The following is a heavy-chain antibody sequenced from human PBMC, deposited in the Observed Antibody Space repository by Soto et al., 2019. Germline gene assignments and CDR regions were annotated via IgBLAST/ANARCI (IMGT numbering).Heavy chain of an antibody. CDR3: LRRGGIGTTWSWFDS. J-gene: IGHJ5*01. V-gene: IGHV3-30*03. CDR2: TSNDGGIK. CDR1: GFNFGSYD. Sequence: QVQLVESGGGVVQPGGSLRLSCAASGFNFGSYDMHWVRRAPGKGLEQVAFTSNDGGIKNYGDSVKGRFAISRDISKNTLYLQVNSLTPEDTAVYYRLRRGGIGTTWSWFDSWGQGTLVTVSS. D-gene: IGHD1-7*01.